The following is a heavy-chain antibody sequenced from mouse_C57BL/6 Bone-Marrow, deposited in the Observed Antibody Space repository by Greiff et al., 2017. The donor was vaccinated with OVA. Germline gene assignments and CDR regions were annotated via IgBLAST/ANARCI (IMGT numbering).Heavy chain of an antibody. CDR3: ARIYYDYVAWFAY. D-gene: IGHD2-4*01. Sequence: VPLQPPGAELVKPGASVKLSCKSSGYTFTSYWMHWVKQRPGQGLEWIGMIHPNSGSTNYNEKFKSKATLTVDKSSRKAYMQLSSRRTEDAAVYYCARIYYDYVAWFAYWGQGTLVTVSA. CDR2: IHPNSGST. V-gene: IGHV1-64*01. CDR1: GYTFTSYW. J-gene: IGHJ3*01.